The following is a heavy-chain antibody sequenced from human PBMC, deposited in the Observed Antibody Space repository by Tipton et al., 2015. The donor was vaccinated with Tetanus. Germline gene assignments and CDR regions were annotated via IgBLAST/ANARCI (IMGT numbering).Heavy chain of an antibody. CDR2: IKTDGSVK. CDR3: AREIPGATVALDI. CDR1: GFTFSDYW. J-gene: IGHJ3*02. V-gene: IGHV3-7*01. D-gene: IGHD2-2*01. Sequence: SLRLSCAAYGFTFSDYWLSWVRQAPGKGLEWVANIKTDGSVKNYVDSVKGRFTISRDNARSSLYLQIDSLGVEDTAVFYCAREIPGATVALDIWGQGTMVAVS.